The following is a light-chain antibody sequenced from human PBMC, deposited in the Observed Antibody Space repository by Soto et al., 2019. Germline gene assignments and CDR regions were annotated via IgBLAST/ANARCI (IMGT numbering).Light chain of an antibody. CDR2: DAS. CDR3: QQYNSYPGLT. V-gene: IGKV1-5*01. CDR1: QSISSW. Sequence: DIQMTQSPSTLSASVGDRVTITCRASQSISSWLAWYQQKPGKAPKLLIYDASSLESGVPSRFSGSGSGTEFTLTSSSLQPDDFATYYCQQYNSYPGLTFGGGTKVEIK. J-gene: IGKJ4*01.